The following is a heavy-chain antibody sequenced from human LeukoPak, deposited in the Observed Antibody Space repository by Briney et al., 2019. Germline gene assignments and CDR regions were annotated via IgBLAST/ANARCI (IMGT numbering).Heavy chain of an antibody. D-gene: IGHD1-26*01. J-gene: IGHJ4*02. CDR2: IYYSGST. V-gene: IGHV4-39*01. CDR3: ARGIGGSYLYYFDY. CDR1: GGSISSSSYY. Sequence: PSETLSLTCTVSGGSISSSSYYWGWIRQPPGKGLEWIGSIYYSGSTYYNPSLKSRVTISVDTSKNQFSLKLSSVTAVDTAVYYCARGIGGSYLYYFDYWGQGTLVTVSS.